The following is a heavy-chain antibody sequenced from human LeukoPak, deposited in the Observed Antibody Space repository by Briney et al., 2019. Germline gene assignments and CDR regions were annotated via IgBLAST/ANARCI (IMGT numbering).Heavy chain of an antibody. CDR1: GGSFSGYY. Sequence: SETLSLTCAVYGGSFSGYYWSWIRQPPGKGLEWIGEINHSGSTNYNPSLKSRATISVDTSKNQFSLKLSSVTAADTAVYCCARVFRRITIFGVVNYYFDYWGQGTLVTVSS. D-gene: IGHD3-3*01. CDR3: ARVFRRITIFGVVNYYFDY. V-gene: IGHV4-34*01. CDR2: INHSGST. J-gene: IGHJ4*02.